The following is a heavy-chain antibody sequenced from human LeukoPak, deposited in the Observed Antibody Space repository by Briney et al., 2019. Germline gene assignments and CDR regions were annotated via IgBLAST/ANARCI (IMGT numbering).Heavy chain of an antibody. Sequence: SETLSLTCAVSGGSISSGGYYWSWIRQPPGKGLEWIGYIYHSGSTYYNPSLKSRVTISVDRSKNQFSLKLSSVTAADTAVYYCARDQSLYYYGSGSSYFDYWGQGTLVTVSS. V-gene: IGHV4-30-2*01. J-gene: IGHJ4*02. CDR3: ARDQSLYYYGSGSSYFDY. CDR1: GGSISSGGYY. CDR2: IYHSGST. D-gene: IGHD3-10*01.